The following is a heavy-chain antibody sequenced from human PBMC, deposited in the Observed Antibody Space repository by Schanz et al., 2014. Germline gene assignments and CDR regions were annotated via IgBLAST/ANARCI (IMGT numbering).Heavy chain of an antibody. D-gene: IGHD2-2*01. V-gene: IGHV4-30-2*01. Sequence: QLQLPQSGSGLLKPSQTLSLTCGFSGGSISSGCSSWNCFPPPPGKGLEWIVYIYHSGTTYYNPSLKSRVTISVDWSKNQFSLPLNAVAAADTAVYYCARDERDLPRSRFVFWGQGTLVTVSS. CDR3: ARDERDLPRSRFVF. CDR1: GGSISSGCSS. CDR2: IYHSGTT. J-gene: IGHJ4*02.